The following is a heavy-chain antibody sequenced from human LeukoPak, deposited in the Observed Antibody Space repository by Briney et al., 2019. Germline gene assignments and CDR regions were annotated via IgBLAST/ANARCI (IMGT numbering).Heavy chain of an antibody. D-gene: IGHD5-24*01. V-gene: IGHV1-8*01. Sequence: ASVKVSCKASGYTFTSYDINWVRQATGQGLEWMGWMNPNSGNTGYAQKFQGRVTMTRNTSISTAYMELSSLRSEDTAVYYCARDPGSNYDLGYNWLDPWGQGTLVTVSS. CDR2: MNPNSGNT. CDR3: ARDPGSNYDLGYNWLDP. J-gene: IGHJ5*02. CDR1: GYTFTSYD.